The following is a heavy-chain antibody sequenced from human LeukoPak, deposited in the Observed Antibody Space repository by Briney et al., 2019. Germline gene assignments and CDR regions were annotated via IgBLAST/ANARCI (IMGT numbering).Heavy chain of an antibody. V-gene: IGHV3-30-3*01. CDR3: ARDPYRVYYFDY. CDR2: ISYDGSNK. J-gene: IGHJ4*02. CDR1: GFTFSSYA. Sequence: GGSLRLSCAASGFTFSSYAMHWVRQAPGKGLEWVAVISYDGSNKYYADSVKGRFTISRDNSKNTLYLQMNSLRAEDTAVYYCARDPYRVYYFDYWGQGTLVTVSS.